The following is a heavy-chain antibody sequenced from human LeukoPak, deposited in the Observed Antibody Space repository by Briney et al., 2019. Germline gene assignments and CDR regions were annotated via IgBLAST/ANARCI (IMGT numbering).Heavy chain of an antibody. V-gene: IGHV1-24*01. D-gene: IGHD3-10*01. CDR3: AVQDYYGSGSYYRFDY. CDR2: FDPEDGET. CDR1: GYTFSGYY. J-gene: IGHJ4*02. Sequence: ASVKVSCKASGYTFSGYYMHWVRQAPGKGLEWMGGFDPEDGETIYAQKFQGRVTMTEDTSTDTAYMELSSLRSEDTAVYYCAVQDYYGSGSYYRFDYWGQGTLVTVSS.